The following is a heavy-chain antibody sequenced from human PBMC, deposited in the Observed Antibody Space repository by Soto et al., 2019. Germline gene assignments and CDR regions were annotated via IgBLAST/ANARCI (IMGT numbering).Heavy chain of an antibody. CDR3: ARGPGEGGWFDP. CDR2: ISYDGSNK. V-gene: IGHV3-30*03. D-gene: IGHD2-15*01. CDR1: GFTFSSYG. Sequence: QVQLVESGGGVVQPGRSLRLSCAASGFTFSSYGMHWVRQAPGKGLEWVAVISYDGSNKYYADSVKGRFTISRDNSKNTLYLQMNSLRAEDTAVYYCARGPGEGGWFDPWGQGTLVTVSS. J-gene: IGHJ5*02.